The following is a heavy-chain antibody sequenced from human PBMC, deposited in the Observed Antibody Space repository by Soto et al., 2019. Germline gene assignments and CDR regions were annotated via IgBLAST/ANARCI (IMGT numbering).Heavy chain of an antibody. CDR1: RFSIIRHG. CDR3: ARDGTTATTYYYHMDL. J-gene: IGHJ6*03. CDR2: ISYDGTST. V-gene: IGHV3-33*05. Sequence: GGSRRLSCAASRFSIIRHGLHWVRQAPGKGPEWVALISYDGTSTFYADSVKGRFTISRDNSKNTLYLQMTSLRADDTAVYFCARDGTTATTYYYHMDLWGKGTTVTVCS. D-gene: IGHD1-7*01.